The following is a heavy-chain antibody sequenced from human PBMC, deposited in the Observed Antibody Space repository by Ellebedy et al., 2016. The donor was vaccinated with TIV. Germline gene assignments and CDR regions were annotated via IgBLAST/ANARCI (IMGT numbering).Heavy chain of an antibody. CDR2: IKQDGSEK. Sequence: PGGSLRLSCAVSGFPFSRYWMSRVRQAPGKGLEWVANIKQDGSEKDYVVSVKGRFTISRDNAKNSLYLQMNSLRAEDTAVYYCARDPNSPGDTGYGDYWGQGVVVTVST. CDR1: GFPFSRYW. V-gene: IGHV3-7*03. CDR3: ARDPNSPGDTGYGDY. J-gene: IGHJ4*02. D-gene: IGHD5-12*01.